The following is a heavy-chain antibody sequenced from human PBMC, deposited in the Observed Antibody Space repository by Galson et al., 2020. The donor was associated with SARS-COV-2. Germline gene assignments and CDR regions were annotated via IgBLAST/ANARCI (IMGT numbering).Heavy chain of an antibody. V-gene: IGHV5-51*01. D-gene: IGHD6-25*01. CDR3: AMSPQRLPATD. CDR2: IYPADSDT. CDR1: GYFFTSNW. Sequence: GESLKISCKGSGYFFTSNWIGWVRQLPGKGLEWMGIIYPADSDTRYSPSFQGQVTISVDKSINTAYLQWSSLKASDTAMYYCAMSPQRLPATDWGQGTLVTVSS. J-gene: IGHJ4*02.